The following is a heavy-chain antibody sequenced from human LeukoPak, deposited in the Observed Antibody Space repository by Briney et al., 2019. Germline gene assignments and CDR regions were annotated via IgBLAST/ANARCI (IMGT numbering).Heavy chain of an antibody. CDR1: GFTFSSYA. D-gene: IGHD3-10*01. Sequence: PGGSLRLSCAASGFTFSSYAMTWARQAPGKGLEWVSFIDTSTSYIYYGDSVKGRFTISRDNAKNSLYLQMNGLRAEDTAVYYCARGRSITLLRGVAMSDGFDIWGQGAMVTVSS. V-gene: IGHV3-21*01. CDR3: ARGRSITLLRGVAMSDGFDI. J-gene: IGHJ3*02. CDR2: IDTSTSYI.